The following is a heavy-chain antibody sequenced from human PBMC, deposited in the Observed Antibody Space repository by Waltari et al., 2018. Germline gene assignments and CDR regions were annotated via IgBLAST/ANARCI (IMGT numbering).Heavy chain of an antibody. CDR3: ARSSIVGATKGWFDP. CDR1: GYSISSGYY. J-gene: IGHJ5*02. Sequence: QVQLQESGPGLVKPSETLSLTCAVSGYSISSGYYWGWIRQPPGKGLGGIGSIYHRGRPTHNPPPRSRFTSPVDPPKNQFSLKLSCVTAADTAGYYWARSSIVGATKGWFDPGGQGTLVTVSS. D-gene: IGHD1-26*01. V-gene: IGHV4-38-2*01. CDR2: IYHRGRP.